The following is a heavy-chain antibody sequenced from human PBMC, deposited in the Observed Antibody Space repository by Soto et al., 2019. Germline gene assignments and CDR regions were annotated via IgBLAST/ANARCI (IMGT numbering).Heavy chain of an antibody. D-gene: IGHD2-8*01. V-gene: IGHV1-2*02. J-gene: IGHJ4*02. CDR3: RVTGVSEGDY. CDR1: GYTFSGFY. CDR2: SYPDSGGP. Sequence: QVQLVQSGAEVKKPGASVKVSCRTSGYTFSGFYIHWVRQAPGQGLESMGWSYPDSGGPDYAQKLQGRVTMTRDTSISTAYMELGRLRSDDTAVYYCRVTGVSEGDYWGQGTLVTVSS.